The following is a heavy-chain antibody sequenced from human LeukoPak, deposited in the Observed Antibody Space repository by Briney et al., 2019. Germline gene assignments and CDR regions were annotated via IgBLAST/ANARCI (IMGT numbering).Heavy chain of an antibody. CDR3: ARLGDDTVVTDYYYYGMDV. D-gene: IGHD4-23*01. Sequence: GESLKISCKGSGYSFTIYWIAWVRQMPGKGLEWMGIIYPGDSNIRYSPSFQGQVTISADKSVSTAYLQWSSLKASDTAMYYCARLGDDTVVTDYYYYGMDVWGQGTTVTVSS. CDR1: GYSFTIYW. CDR2: IYPGDSNI. V-gene: IGHV5-51*01. J-gene: IGHJ6*02.